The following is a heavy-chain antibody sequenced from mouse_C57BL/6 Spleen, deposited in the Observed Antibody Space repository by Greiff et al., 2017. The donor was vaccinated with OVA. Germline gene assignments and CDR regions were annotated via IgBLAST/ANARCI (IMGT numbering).Heavy chain of an antibody. D-gene: IGHD2-1*01. V-gene: IGHV3-6*01. CDR1: GYSITSGYY. Sequence: EVKLMESGPGLVKPSQSLSLTCSVTGYSITSGYYWNWIRQFPGNKLEWMGYISYDGSNNYNPSLKNRISITRDTSKNQFFLKLNSVTTEDTATYYCARGELLFYYFDDWGQGTTLTVSS. CDR2: ISYDGSN. J-gene: IGHJ2*01. CDR3: ARGELLFYYFDD.